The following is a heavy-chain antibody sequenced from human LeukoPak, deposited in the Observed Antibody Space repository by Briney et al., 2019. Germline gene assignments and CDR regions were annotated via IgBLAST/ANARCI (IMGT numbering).Heavy chain of an antibody. D-gene: IGHD2-21*02. CDR3: ARDAPGNTALDH. J-gene: IGHJ4*02. Sequence: RGSLRLSCAASGFTFVSFLMHWVPQAPGQGLVWVSRINGYGSSTDFADSVKGRFTISRDNAKNSLYLQMNSLRAEDTAVYYCARDAPGNTALDHWGRGTLVTVSS. V-gene: IGHV3-74*01. CDR2: INGYGSST. CDR1: GFTFVSFL.